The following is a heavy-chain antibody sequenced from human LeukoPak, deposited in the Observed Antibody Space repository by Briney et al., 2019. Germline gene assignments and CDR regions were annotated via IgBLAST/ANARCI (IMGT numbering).Heavy chain of an antibody. V-gene: IGHV1-18*01. Sequence: GASVKVSCKPSRYTFTSYGLSSVRQAPGQRLEWMGWISAYNGNANYAQKLQGRVYMTTDTSTSTAYMELRSLRSDDTAVYYCARSFPYFYYDYIWGSYRPLFDYWGQGTLVTVSS. CDR2: ISAYNGNA. CDR3: ARSFPYFYYDYIWGSYRPLFDY. D-gene: IGHD3-16*02. CDR1: RYTFTSYG. J-gene: IGHJ4*02.